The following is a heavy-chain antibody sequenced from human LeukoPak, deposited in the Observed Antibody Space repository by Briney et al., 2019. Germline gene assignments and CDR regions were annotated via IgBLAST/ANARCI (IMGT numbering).Heavy chain of an antibody. CDR2: ICYSGST. Sequence: SETLSLTCTVSRGSISSHYWSWLGQPPGKGLEGIGYICYSGSTNYNPSLQRSVTISIDTSKNQLSLTQRSGSEADTRVYFCGRDRVSGWYVIDYWGRGTLVTVSS. V-gene: IGHV4-59*11. J-gene: IGHJ4*02. CDR3: GRDRVSGWYVIDY. D-gene: IGHD6-19*01. CDR1: RGSISSHY.